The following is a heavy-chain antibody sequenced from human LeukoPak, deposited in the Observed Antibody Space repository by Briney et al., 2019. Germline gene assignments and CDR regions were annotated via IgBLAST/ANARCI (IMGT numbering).Heavy chain of an antibody. CDR1: GGSISSYY. D-gene: IGHD3-22*01. CDR2: IYYSGST. V-gene: IGHV4-59*01. CDR3: ARSRHYESSGCHEFDY. J-gene: IGHJ4*02. Sequence: PSETLSLTCTVSGGSISSYYWSWIRQPPGKALEWIGYIYYSGSTKYNPSLKSRVTMSVDTSKNQFSLKLTSVTAADTAVYYCARSRHYESSGCHEFDYWGQGTLVTVSS.